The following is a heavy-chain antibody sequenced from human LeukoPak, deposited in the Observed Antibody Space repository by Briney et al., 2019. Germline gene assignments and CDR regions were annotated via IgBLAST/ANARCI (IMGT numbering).Heavy chain of an antibody. J-gene: IGHJ5*02. CDR3: ARDLYGSGSLSTGTGWFDP. D-gene: IGHD3-10*01. CDR2: IYYSGST. CDR1: GGSISSSSYY. V-gene: IGHV4-39*07. Sequence: PSETLSLTCTVSGGSISSSSYYWGWIRQPPGKGLEWIGSIYYSGSTYYNPSLKSRVTISVDTSKNQFSLKLSSVTAADTAVYYCARDLYGSGSLSTGTGWFDPWGQGTLVTVSS.